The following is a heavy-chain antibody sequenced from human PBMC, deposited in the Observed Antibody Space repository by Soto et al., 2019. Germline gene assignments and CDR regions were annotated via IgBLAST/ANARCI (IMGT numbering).Heavy chain of an antibody. Sequence: QVQLQESGPGLVKPSETLSLTCTVSGGSISSYYWSWIRQPPGKGLEWIGYIYYSGSTNYNPSLKSRVTLSVDTSKNQFPLKLSSVTAADTAVYYCARGEMATIMTYYYGMDVWGQGTTVTVSS. CDR1: GGSISSYY. J-gene: IGHJ6*02. V-gene: IGHV4-59*01. D-gene: IGHD5-12*01. CDR3: ARGEMATIMTYYYGMDV. CDR2: IYYSGST.